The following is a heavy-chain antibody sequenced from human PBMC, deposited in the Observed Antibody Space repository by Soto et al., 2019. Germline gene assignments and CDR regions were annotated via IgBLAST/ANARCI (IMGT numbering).Heavy chain of an antibody. Sequence: GGSLRLSCAASGFTFDEYAMHWVRQAPGKGMEWVSGISWNSDNIVYADSVTGRFNISRDNVNNYLYLQMNSLRAEETALYYCAKDLYSNYGDAFDIRGQGTMVPVSS. CDR1: GFTFDEYA. V-gene: IGHV3-9*01. CDR3: AKDLYSNYGDAFDI. CDR2: ISWNSDNI. D-gene: IGHD4-4*01. J-gene: IGHJ3*02.